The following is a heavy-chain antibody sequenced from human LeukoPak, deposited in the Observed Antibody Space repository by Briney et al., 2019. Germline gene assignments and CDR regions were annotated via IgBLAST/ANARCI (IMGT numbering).Heavy chain of an antibody. Sequence: SETLSLTCAVYGGSFSGYYWSWIRQPPGKGLEWIGEINHSGSTNYNPSLKSRVTTSVDTSKNQFSLKLSSVTAADTAVYYCARHMSGRSSGTWVYWGQGTLVTVSS. CDR1: GGSFSGYY. CDR3: ARHMSGRSSGTWVY. J-gene: IGHJ4*02. CDR2: INHSGST. V-gene: IGHV4-34*01. D-gene: IGHD3-10*01.